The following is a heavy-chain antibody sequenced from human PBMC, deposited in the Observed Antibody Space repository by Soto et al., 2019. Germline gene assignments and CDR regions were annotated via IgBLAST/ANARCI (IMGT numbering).Heavy chain of an antibody. Sequence: EVQLLESGGGLVQPGGSLRLSCAASGITISNYPMSWVRQAPGKGVDWVSGISGSGDRTYYADSAKGRFTISKDISRNSLSLQLDSLGVEDTAAYFCVKDDGGYPSTAPHWGKGTLVTVSS. J-gene: IGHJ4*02. CDR3: VKDDGGYPSTAPH. CDR1: GITISNYP. D-gene: IGHD3-22*01. V-gene: IGHV3-23*01. CDR2: ISGSGDRT.